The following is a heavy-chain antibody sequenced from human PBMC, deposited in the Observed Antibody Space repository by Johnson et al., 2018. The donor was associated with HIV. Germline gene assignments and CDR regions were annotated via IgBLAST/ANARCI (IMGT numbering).Heavy chain of an antibody. CDR2: ILYDGSNK. V-gene: IGHV3-30-3*01. D-gene: IGHD3-9*01. J-gene: IGHJ3*02. CDR3: ASVYYDILTGYYYDGLDI. Sequence: QVQLVESGGGLVQSGGSLRLSCAASGFTVSSNYMSWVRQAPGKGLEWVAGILYDGSNKYYADSVKGRFTISRDNSKNTLYLQMNSLRAEDTALYYCASVYYDILTGYYYDGLDIWGQGTMVTVSS. CDR1: GFTVSSNY.